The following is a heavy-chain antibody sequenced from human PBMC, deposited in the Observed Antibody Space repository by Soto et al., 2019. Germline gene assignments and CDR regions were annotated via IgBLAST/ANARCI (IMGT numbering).Heavy chain of an antibody. CDR1: GFTFSSYG. CDR3: ARCPMTTVTTWGDWYFDL. J-gene: IGHJ2*01. V-gene: IGHV3-33*01. Sequence: QVQLVESGGGVVQPGRSLRLSCATSGFTFSSYGMHWVRQGPGKGLEWVAVIWYDGTNKYYADSVNGRFTISRDDSKNTLYLQMNSLRAEDTAVYYCARCPMTTVTTWGDWYFDLWGRGTLVTVSS. CDR2: IWYDGTNK. D-gene: IGHD4-17*01.